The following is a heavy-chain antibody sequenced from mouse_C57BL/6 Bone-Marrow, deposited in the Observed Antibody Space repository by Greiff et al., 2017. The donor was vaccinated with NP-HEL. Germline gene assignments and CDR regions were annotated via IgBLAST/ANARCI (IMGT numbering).Heavy chain of an antibody. Sequence: VQLQQSGAELVRPGASVKLSCTASGFNIKDDYMHWVKQRPEQGLEWIGWIDPENGDTEYASKFQGKATITADTSSNTAYLQLSSLTSEDTAVYYCTPEGYPPYFDYWGQGTTLTVSS. CDR2: IDPENGDT. D-gene: IGHD2-3*01. CDR1: GFNIKDDY. CDR3: TPEGYPPYFDY. J-gene: IGHJ2*01. V-gene: IGHV14-4*01.